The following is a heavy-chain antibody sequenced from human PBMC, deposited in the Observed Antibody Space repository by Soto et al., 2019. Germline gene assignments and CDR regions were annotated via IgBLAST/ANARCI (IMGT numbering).Heavy chain of an antibody. Sequence: QVQLQESGPGLVKPSETLSLTCIVSGGSVSSVSYYWSWLRQPPGKGLEWIGYIYYSGSTIYNPSLKSRVTMSVDTSKNQFSLRLTSVTAADTAVYFCARVFSTGGGYYLDYWGQGTLVTVSS. D-gene: IGHD1-26*01. CDR3: ARVFSTGGGYYLDY. V-gene: IGHV4-61*01. CDR2: IYYSGST. CDR1: GGSVSSVSYY. J-gene: IGHJ4*02.